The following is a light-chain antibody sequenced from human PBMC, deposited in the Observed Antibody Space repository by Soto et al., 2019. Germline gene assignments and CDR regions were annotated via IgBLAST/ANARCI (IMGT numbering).Light chain of an antibody. CDR1: QSISSW. J-gene: IGKJ2*01. V-gene: IGKV1-5*03. Sequence: DIQMTQSPSTLSASVGDRVTITCRASQSISSWFAWYQQKPGKAPKLLIYKASSLESGVPSRFSGSGSGTELTLTISSLQPDDFATYYCQQYNSYWYTFGQGTKLEIK. CDR2: KAS. CDR3: QQYNSYWYT.